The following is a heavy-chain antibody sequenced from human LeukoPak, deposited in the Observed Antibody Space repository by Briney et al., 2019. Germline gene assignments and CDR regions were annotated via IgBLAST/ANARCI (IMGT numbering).Heavy chain of an antibody. Sequence: TLSLTCTVSGGSISSGADYWSWIRQHPGKGLEWIGYISYSGSTHYNPSSTTRPTISVDTSQNQFSLKLNSVTAAATALYNCARADMTAVFTFCGRRTLVTVPS. D-gene: IGHD4-11*01. V-gene: IGHV4-31*03. CDR2: ISYSGST. CDR1: GGSISSGADY. J-gene: IGHJ4*02. CDR3: ARADMTAVFTF.